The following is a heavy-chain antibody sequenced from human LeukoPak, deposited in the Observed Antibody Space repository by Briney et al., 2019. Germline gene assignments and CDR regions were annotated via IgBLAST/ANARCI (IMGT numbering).Heavy chain of an antibody. V-gene: IGHV3-15*01. Sequence: GGSLRLSCAASGFTFSNAWMSWVRQAPGKGLEWVGRIKSKTGGGTTDYAAPVKGRFTISRDDSKHTLYLQMNSLKTEDTAVYYCTTDYPGQPYWGQGTLVTVSS. J-gene: IGHJ4*02. CDR1: GFTFSNAW. D-gene: IGHD1-1*01. CDR3: TTDYPGQPY. CDR2: IKSKTGGGTT.